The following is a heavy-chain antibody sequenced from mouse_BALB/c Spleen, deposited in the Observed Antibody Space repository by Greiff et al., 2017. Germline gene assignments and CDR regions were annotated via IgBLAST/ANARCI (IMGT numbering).Heavy chain of an antibody. Sequence: VQLQQSGAELARPGASVKLSCKASGYTFTDYYINWVKQRTGQGLEWIGEIYPGSGNTYYNEKFKGKATLTADKSSSTAYMQLSSLTSEDSAVYFCARTRTTVVPFAYWGQGTLVTVSA. CDR1: GYTFTDYY. V-gene: IGHV1-77*01. CDR2: IYPGSGNT. CDR3: ARTRTTVVPFAY. J-gene: IGHJ3*01. D-gene: IGHD1-1*01.